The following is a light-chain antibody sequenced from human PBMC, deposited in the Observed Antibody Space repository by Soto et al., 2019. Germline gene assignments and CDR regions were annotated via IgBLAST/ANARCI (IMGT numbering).Light chain of an antibody. CDR1: QSISDT. CDR3: QQYNNWTWT. CDR2: GAS. J-gene: IGKJ1*01. V-gene: IGKV3-15*01. Sequence: ETVITQSPATLSVSPGGRATLSCRASQSISDTLAWYKQKPGQAPRLLIHGASTRETGFPARFSGSGAGTDCTRTISSLQSEDFAIYYCQQYNNWTWTFGQGTKVDIK.